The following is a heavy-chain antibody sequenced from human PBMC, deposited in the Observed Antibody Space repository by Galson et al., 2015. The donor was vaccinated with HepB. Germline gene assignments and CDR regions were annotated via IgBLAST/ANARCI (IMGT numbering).Heavy chain of an antibody. V-gene: IGHV3-30-3*01. CDR1: GFTFSTYA. J-gene: IGHJ5*02. D-gene: IGHD6-6*01. CDR3: ARGWGSSRPGDWFDP. CDR2: ISYTGSKK. Sequence: SLRLSCAASGFTFSTYAMHWVRQAPGKGLEWVAVISYTGSKKYYADSVKGRFTISGDNSKNTLYIQMNSLRAEDTAVYYCARGWGSSRPGDWFDPWGQGTLVTVSS.